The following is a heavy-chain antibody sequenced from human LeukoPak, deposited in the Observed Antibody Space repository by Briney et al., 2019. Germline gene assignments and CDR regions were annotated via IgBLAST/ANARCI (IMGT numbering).Heavy chain of an antibody. J-gene: IGHJ4*02. CDR2: IHFSGST. Sequence: SETLSLTCTVSGGSITSYYWSWIRQPPGKGLEYIGYIHFSGSTNYNPSLKSRVTISVDTSKNQFSLRLSSVTAADTSVYYCARDILLYDSSGYGYFDYWGQGTLVTVSS. D-gene: IGHD3-22*01. V-gene: IGHV4-59*01. CDR1: GGSITSYY. CDR3: ARDILLYDSSGYGYFDY.